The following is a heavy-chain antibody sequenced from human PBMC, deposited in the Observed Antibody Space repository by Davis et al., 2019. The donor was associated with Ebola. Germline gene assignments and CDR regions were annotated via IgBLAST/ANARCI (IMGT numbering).Heavy chain of an antibody. CDR1: GFTFSYYW. CDR2: ITDHGGST. J-gene: IGHJ6*02. CDR3: ARENFHGMDV. Sequence: HTGGSLRLSCAASGFTFSYYWMHWVRLRPGEGLQWVSHITDHGGSTKYAEPVRGRFTISRGNANDILSLEMNDLRLEDTAVYYCARENFHGMDVWGQGPTVTVSS. D-gene: IGHD1-7*01. V-gene: IGHV3-74*01.